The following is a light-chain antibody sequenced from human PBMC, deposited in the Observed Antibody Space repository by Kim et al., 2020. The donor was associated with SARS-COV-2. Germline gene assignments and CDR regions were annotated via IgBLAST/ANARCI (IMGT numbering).Light chain of an antibody. J-gene: IGLJ1*01. CDR3: QAWDSNTEV. CDR2: RDS. CDR1: KLGDKF. V-gene: IGLV3-1*01. Sequence: SYELTQPPSVSVSPGHPASITCFGDKLGDKFASWYQKKPGQSPVLVIYRDSNRPSGIPERFSGSNFGNRATLTISGTQAMDEAEYYCQAWDSNTEVFGTGTRVTVL.